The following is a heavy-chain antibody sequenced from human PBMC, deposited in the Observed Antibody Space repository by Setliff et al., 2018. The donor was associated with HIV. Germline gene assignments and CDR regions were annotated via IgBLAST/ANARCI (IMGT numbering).Heavy chain of an antibody. CDR3: ARREGEYYNFWSGSYYFDY. CDR2: MNPNSGNT. Sequence: GASVKVSCKASGYTFTSHDINWVRQATGQGLEWMGWMNPNSGNTGYAQKFQGRVTMTRNTSISTAYMELSSLRSEDTAVYYCARREGEYYNFWSGSYYFDYWGQGTLVTVAS. J-gene: IGHJ4*02. D-gene: IGHD3-3*01. V-gene: IGHV1-8*02. CDR1: GYTFTSHD.